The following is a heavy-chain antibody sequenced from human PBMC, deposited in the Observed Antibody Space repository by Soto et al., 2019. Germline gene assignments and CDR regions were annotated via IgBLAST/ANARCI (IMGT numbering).Heavy chain of an antibody. CDR2: IYYSGST. V-gene: IGHV4-59*01. J-gene: IGHJ6*02. CDR1: GGSISSYY. CDR3: ARDQALYGMDV. Sequence: QVQLQESGPGLVKPSETLSLTCTVSGGSISSYYWSWNRQPPGKGLEWIGYIYYSGSTNYNPSLKRRVTISVDTSKNQFPLKLSSVTAADTAVYYCARDQALYGMDVWGQGTTVTVSS.